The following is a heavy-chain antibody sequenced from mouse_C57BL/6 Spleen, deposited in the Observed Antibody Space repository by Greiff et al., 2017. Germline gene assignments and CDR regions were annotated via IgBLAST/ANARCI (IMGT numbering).Heavy chain of an antibody. CDR1: GYAFSSYW. J-gene: IGHJ2*01. V-gene: IGHV1-80*01. D-gene: IGHD1-1*02. CDR2: IYPGDGDT. CDR3: ARSGTGTGFDY. Sequence: QVQLQQSGAELVKPGASVKISCKASGYAFSSYWMNWVKQRPGKGLEWIGQIYPGDGDTNYNGKFKGKATLTADKSSSTAYMQLSSLTSEDSAVYFCARSGTGTGFDYWGQGTTPTVSS.